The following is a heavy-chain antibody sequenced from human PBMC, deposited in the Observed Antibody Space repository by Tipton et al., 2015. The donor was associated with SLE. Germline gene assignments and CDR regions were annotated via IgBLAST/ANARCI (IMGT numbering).Heavy chain of an antibody. Sequence: LRLSCAASGFTFSSYAMHWVRQAPGKGLEWVAFISYDGSNKYYADSVKGRFAISRDNSKNTLYLQMNSLRAEDTAVHYCARDSDSSGSSVDHWVQGTLVTVSS. V-gene: IGHV3-30*09. D-gene: IGHD3-22*01. CDR1: GFTFSSYA. CDR2: ISYDGSNK. J-gene: IGHJ4*02. CDR3: ARDSDSSGSSVDH.